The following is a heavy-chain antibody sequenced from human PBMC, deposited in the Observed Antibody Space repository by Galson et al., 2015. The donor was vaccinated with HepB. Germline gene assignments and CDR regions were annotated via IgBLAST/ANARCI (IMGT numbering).Heavy chain of an antibody. Sequence: ETLSLTCTVSGGSINGYYWSWIRQPAWRGLEWIGRMYISGSTNYNPSLTSRVTMSVDTSKNQFSLKLTSVTAADTAVYYCARPMVRGVTEGGDWYFDLWGRGTLVTVSS. V-gene: IGHV4-4*07. CDR2: MYISGST. D-gene: IGHD3-10*01. CDR3: ARPMVRGVTEGGDWYFDL. CDR1: GGSINGYY. J-gene: IGHJ2*01.